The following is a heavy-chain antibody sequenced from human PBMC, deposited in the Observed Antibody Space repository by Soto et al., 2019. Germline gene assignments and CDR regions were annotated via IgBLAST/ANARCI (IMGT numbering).Heavy chain of an antibody. CDR2: ISYDGSNK. CDR1: GFTFSSYA. Sequence: PGGSLRLSCAASGFTFSSYAMHWVRQAPGKGLEWVAVISYDGSNKYYADSVKGRFTISRDNSKNTLYLQMNSLRAEDTAVYYCAREVMYNSTDTKIDYWGQGNVVPVSS. J-gene: IGHJ4*02. D-gene: IGHD1-1*01. V-gene: IGHV3-30-3*01. CDR3: AREVMYNSTDTKIDY.